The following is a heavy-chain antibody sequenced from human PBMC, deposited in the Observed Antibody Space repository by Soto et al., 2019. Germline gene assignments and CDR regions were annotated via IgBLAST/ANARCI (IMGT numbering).Heavy chain of an antibody. CDR1: GGSISSSSYY. V-gene: IGHV4-39*01. J-gene: IGHJ6*02. D-gene: IGHD5-18*01. CDR2: IYYSGST. CDR3: ARRSASYGHYYYYGMDV. Sequence: SETLSLTCTVSGGSISSSSYYWCWIRHPPGKGLEWIGSIYYSGSTYYNPSLKSRVTISVDTSKNQFSLKLSSVTAADTAVYYCARRSASYGHYYYYGMDVWGHGTAVTVSS.